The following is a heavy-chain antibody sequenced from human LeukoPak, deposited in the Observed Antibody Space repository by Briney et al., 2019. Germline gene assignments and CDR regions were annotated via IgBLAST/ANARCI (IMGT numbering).Heavy chain of an antibody. D-gene: IGHD4-17*01. CDR2: INPKSGGT. Sequence: GASVKVSCKASGYSFTGHYMHWVRQAPGQGLEWMGWINPKSGGTNYAQKFQGRVTMTRDTSISTAYMELSRLRSDDTAVYYCARYRHGDRVIDYWGQGTLVTVSS. J-gene: IGHJ4*02. CDR1: GYSFTGHY. CDR3: ARYRHGDRVIDY. V-gene: IGHV1-2*02.